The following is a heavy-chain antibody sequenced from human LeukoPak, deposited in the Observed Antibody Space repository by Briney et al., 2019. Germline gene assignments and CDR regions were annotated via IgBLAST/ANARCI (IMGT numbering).Heavy chain of an antibody. J-gene: IGHJ3*02. CDR3: ARVDDLDAFDI. D-gene: IGHD2-2*03. Sequence: GGSLRLSCVTSGFTFSNHTMHWGRQGPGKGLEWGAVISDDGTSKFYADSVKGRFTIFRDNSKNTLFLQINSLRPEDTAMYYCARVDDLDAFDIWGQGTLVTVSS. CDR2: ISDDGTSK. V-gene: IGHV3-30*04. CDR1: GFTFSNHT.